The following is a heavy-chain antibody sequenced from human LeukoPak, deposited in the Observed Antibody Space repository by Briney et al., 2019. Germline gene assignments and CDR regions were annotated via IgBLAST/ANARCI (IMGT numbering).Heavy chain of an antibody. J-gene: IGHJ4*02. V-gene: IGHV4-59*01. D-gene: IGHD5-24*01. CDR3: ARGRTGRTISFDY. Sequence: SETLSLPFTVPCGSISCYYWSWVRQPPGKGLEWIGCIYYSGSTNYNPSLKSRVTISVDTSNNQFSLKLTSLTAADTAVYYCARGRTGRTISFDYWGQGTLVTVSS. CDR2: IYYSGST. CDR1: CGSISCYY.